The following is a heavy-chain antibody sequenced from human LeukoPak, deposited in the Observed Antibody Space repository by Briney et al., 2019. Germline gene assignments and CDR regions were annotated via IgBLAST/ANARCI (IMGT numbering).Heavy chain of an antibody. Sequence: SETLSFTCTVSGGSISSGGYYWSWIRQHPGKGLEWIGYIYYSGSTYYNPSLKSQVTISVDTSKNQFSLKLSSVTAADTAVYYCARGYSSGWYWFDPWGQGTLVTVSS. CDR1: GGSISSGGYY. V-gene: IGHV4-31*01. CDR2: IYYSGST. J-gene: IGHJ5*02. D-gene: IGHD6-19*01. CDR3: ARGYSSGWYWFDP.